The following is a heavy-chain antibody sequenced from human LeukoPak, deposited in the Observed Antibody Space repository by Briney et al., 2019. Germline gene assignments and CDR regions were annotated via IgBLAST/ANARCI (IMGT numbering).Heavy chain of an antibody. V-gene: IGHV4-59*08. CDR3: ARRSVGTAINFDTFDI. D-gene: IGHD2-21*02. J-gene: IGHJ3*02. CDR2: IYSTGST. Sequence: PSETLSLTCTVSGGSISSYYWNWIRQLPGMGLEWIGYIYSTGSTNYNPSLRGRVIISLDTSKNQFSLELSSVTAADTALYYCARRSVGTAINFDTFDIWGQGTMVTVSS. CDR1: GGSISSYY.